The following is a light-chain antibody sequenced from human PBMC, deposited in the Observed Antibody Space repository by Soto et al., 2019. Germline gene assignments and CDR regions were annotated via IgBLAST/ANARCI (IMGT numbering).Light chain of an antibody. CDR2: LGS. Sequence: PLTRLVTPVELVFISCRPSQIVLHSNGYNYLDWYLQKPGQSPQLLIYLGSNRASGVPDRFSGSGSGTDFTLKISRVEAEDVGVYCCMQYLLLMISFGQRRLPEVK. CDR1: QIVLHSNGYNY. CDR3: MQYLLLMIS. V-gene: IGKV2-28*01. J-gene: IGKJ5*01.